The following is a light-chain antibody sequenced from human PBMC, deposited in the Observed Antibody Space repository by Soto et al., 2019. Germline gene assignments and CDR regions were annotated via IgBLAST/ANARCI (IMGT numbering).Light chain of an antibody. CDR3: SSYTSSSTRVA. CDR1: RSDVGGFNY. J-gene: IGLJ2*01. CDR2: EVS. V-gene: IGLV2-14*01. Sequence: QSALTQPASMSGSPGQSITISCTGTRSDVGGFNYVSWYQQHPGKAPKLMIYEVSNRPSGVSYRFSGSKSGNTASLTISGLQAEDEADYYCSSYTSSSTRVAFGGGTKLTVL.